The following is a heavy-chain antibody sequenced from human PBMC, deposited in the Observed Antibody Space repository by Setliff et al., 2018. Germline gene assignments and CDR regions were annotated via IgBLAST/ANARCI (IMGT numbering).Heavy chain of an antibody. V-gene: IGHV3-30*02. Sequence: GGSLRLSCAASGFTSSMYGVHWVRQAPGKGLEWVAYIRHDGSNENYADSVKGRFTIPRDNSRNTLFLQMNSLRAEDTGVYYCAKDTHYYASSGYYCFDYWGQGTLVTVS. J-gene: IGHJ4*02. D-gene: IGHD3-22*01. CDR3: AKDTHYYASSGYYCFDY. CDR2: IRHDGSNE. CDR1: GFTSSMYG.